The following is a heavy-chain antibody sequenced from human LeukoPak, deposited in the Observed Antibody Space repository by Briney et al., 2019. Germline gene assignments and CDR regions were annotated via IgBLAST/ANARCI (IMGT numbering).Heavy chain of an antibody. V-gene: IGHV4-59*01. CDR1: GGSISSYY. J-gene: IGHJ6*02. D-gene: IGHD2-2*01. Sequence: SETLSLTCTVSGGSISSYYWSWIRQPPGKGLEWIGYIYYSGSTNYNPSLKSRVTISVDTSKNQFSLKLSSVTAADTAVYYCAGGRVVVVLAAISYYYYGMDVWGQGTTVTVFS. CDR3: AGGRVVVVLAAISYYYYGMDV. CDR2: IYYSGST.